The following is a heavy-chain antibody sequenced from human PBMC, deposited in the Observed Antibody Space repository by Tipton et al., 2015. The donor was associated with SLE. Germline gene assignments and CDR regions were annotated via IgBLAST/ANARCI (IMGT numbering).Heavy chain of an antibody. CDR3: AKGSTWLPTD. CDR2: ISWNTGEK. CDR1: GFSIDDCA. Sequence: SLRLSCAASGFSIDDCAMHWVRQAPGKGLEWVSGISWNTGEKGYADSVKGRFTISRDTAKNSLFLEMNSLRPEDTALYYCAKGSTWLPTDWGQGTLVTVSS. J-gene: IGHJ4*02. V-gene: IGHV3-9*01. D-gene: IGHD5-24*01.